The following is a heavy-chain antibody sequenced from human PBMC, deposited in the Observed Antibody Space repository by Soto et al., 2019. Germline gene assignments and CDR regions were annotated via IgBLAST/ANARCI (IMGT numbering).Heavy chain of an antibody. J-gene: IGHJ4*02. Sequence: GGSLRLSCAASGFTFSNAWMSWVRQAPGKGLEWVGRIKSKTDGGTTDYAAPVKGRFTISRDDSKNTLYLQMNSLKTEDTSVYYCTTASRMRDSDYWGQGTLVTVSS. V-gene: IGHV3-15*01. CDR1: GFTFSNAW. CDR2: IKSKTDGGTT. CDR3: TTASRMRDSDY.